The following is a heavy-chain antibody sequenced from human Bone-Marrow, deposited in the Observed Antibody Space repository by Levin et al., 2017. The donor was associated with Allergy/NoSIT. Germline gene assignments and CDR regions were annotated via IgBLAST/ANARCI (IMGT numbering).Heavy chain of an antibody. CDR2: VYIGGST. Sequence: PSETLSLTCTVSGGSINRHYWNWIRQPAGKGLEWIGRVYIGGSTNYNPSLKSRVTMSLDPSKKQFSLTLKSVTAADTAVYYCAREGELENSGYYTVDIWGQGTMITVS. J-gene: IGHJ3*02. CDR1: GGSINRHY. V-gene: IGHV4-4*07. CDR3: AREGELENSGYYTVDI. D-gene: IGHD3-22*01.